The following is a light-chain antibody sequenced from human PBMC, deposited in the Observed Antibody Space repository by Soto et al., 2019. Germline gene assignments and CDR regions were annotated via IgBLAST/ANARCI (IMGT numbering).Light chain of an antibody. CDR1: SSDVGSYNR. Sequence: QSALTQPPSVSGSPGQSVTISCTGTSSDVGSYNRVSWYQQPPGTAPKLMIYEVSNRPSGVPDRFSGSKSGNTASLTISGLQAEDEADYSCSSYTSSSTNVFGTGTKLTVL. J-gene: IGLJ1*01. CDR3: SSYTSSSTNV. CDR2: EVS. V-gene: IGLV2-18*02.